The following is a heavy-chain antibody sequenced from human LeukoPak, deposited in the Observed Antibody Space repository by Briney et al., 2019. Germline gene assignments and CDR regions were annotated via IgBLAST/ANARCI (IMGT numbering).Heavy chain of an antibody. V-gene: IGHV3-30*04. CDR1: GSTFSSYA. Sequence: GGSLRLSCAASGSTFSSYAMHWVRQAPGKGLEWVAVISYDGSNKYYADSVKGRFTISRDNSKNTLYLQMNSLRAEDTAVYYCARDARTAMGSFDYWGQGTLVTVSS. J-gene: IGHJ4*02. CDR2: ISYDGSNK. CDR3: ARDARTAMGSFDY. D-gene: IGHD5-18*01.